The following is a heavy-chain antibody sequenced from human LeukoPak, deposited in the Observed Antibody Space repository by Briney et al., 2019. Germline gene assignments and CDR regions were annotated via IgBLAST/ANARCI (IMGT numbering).Heavy chain of an antibody. Sequence: SETLPLTCLVSGGSISRGGYYWSGIRQHPGKGLEGVGYIYYCGSTYYNPSLKSRVTISVDTSKNQFSLKPHSVTAADTAVYYCARRYGDYDYFDYWGQGTLVTVSS. V-gene: IGHV4-31*02. D-gene: IGHD4-17*01. CDR1: GGSISRGGYY. CDR2: IYYCGST. J-gene: IGHJ4*02. CDR3: ARRYGDYDYFDY.